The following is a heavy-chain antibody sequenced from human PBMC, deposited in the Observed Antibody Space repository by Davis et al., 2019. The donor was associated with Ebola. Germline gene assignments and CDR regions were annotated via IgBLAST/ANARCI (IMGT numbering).Heavy chain of an antibody. CDR2: INHSGST. V-gene: IGHV4-34*01. J-gene: IGHJ4*02. CDR3: ARGLLWFGETPHYYFDY. CDR1: GGSFSGYY. D-gene: IGHD3-10*01. Sequence: SQTLSLTCAVYGGSFSGYYWSWIRQPPGKGLEWIGEINHSGSTNYNPSLKSRVTISVDTSKNQFSLKLSSVTAADTAVYYCARGLLWFGETPHYYFDYRGQGTLVTVSS.